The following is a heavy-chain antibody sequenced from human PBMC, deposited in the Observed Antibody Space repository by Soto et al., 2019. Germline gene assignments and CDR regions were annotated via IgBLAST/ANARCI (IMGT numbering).Heavy chain of an antibody. CDR1: GGSVRSGSYY. V-gene: IGHV4-61*01. Sequence: LSLTCSVSGGSVRSGSYYWTWIRQPPGKGLEWIGYIYQSGTTNYNASLKSRVTISIDTSKNQFFLKLNSVTAADTAVYYCARDSSGRHDYWGQGTLGTV. J-gene: IGHJ4*02. CDR3: ARDSSGRHDY. CDR2: IYQSGTT. D-gene: IGHD3-22*01.